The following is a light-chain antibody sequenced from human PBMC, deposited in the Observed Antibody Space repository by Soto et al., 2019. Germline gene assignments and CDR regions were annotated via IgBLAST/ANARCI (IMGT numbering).Light chain of an antibody. J-gene: IGKJ5*01. V-gene: IGKV3-20*01. Sequence: MCTQCPVTLTMYPGQRATLSCRASQSISSNLAWYQQKPGQAPRLLISDASKRATGIPDRFSGSGSGTDFTLTISRLEPEDFAVYYCQQYGSSPITFGQGTRLEIK. CDR1: QSISSN. CDR3: QQYGSSPIT. CDR2: DAS.